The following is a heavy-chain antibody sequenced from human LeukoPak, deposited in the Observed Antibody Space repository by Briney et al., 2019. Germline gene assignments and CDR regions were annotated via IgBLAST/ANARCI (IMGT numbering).Heavy chain of an antibody. J-gene: IGHJ4*02. V-gene: IGHV3-48*01. CDR3: ARAYRSYFDY. CDR1: GFTFSSYS. Sequence: GGSLRLSCAASGFTFSSYSRNWVRQAPGKGLEWVAYISSSSSAIYYADSVKGRFPISSDSATNSLYLQMNSLRAEDTAVYYCARAYRSYFDYWGQGTLVTVSS. D-gene: IGHD4-11*01. CDR2: ISSSSSAI.